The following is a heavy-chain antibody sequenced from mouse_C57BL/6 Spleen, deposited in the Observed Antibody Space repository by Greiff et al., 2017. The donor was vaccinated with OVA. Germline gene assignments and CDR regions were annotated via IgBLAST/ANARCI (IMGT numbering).Heavy chain of an antibody. CDR3: ARWDDGPWFAY. CDR1: GYTFTDYY. CDR2: INPNNGGT. J-gene: IGHJ3*01. D-gene: IGHD2-3*01. V-gene: IGHV1-26*01. Sequence: EVQLQQSGPELVKPGASVKISCKASGYTFTDYYMNWVKQSHGKSLEWIGDINPNNGGTSYNQKFKGKATLTVDKSSSTAYMELRSLTSEDSAVYYCARWDDGPWFAYWGQGTLVTVSA.